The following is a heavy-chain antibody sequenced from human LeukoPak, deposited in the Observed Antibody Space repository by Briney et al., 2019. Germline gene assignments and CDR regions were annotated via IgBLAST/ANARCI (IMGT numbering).Heavy chain of an antibody. CDR1: GFTFSSYA. Sequence: GGPLRLSCAASGFTFSSYAMSWVRQAPGKGLEWVSAISGSGGSTYYADSVKGRFTISRDNAKNSLYLQMNSLRAEDTAVYYCATYSSLNRREFQYWGQGTLLTVSS. CDR3: ATYSSLNRREFQY. D-gene: IGHD3-22*01. J-gene: IGHJ1*01. V-gene: IGHV3-23*01. CDR2: ISGSGGST.